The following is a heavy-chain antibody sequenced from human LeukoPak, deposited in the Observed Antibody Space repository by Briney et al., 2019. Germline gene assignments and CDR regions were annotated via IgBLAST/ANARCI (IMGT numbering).Heavy chain of an antibody. Sequence: SETLSLTCTVSGGSISSSSYYWGWIRQPPGKGLEWIGSIYYSGSTYYNPSLKSRVTISVDTSKNQFSLKLSSVTAADTAVYYCAVGGGLGIVDYWGQGTLVTVSS. CDR1: GGSISSSSYY. J-gene: IGHJ4*02. CDR3: AVGGGLGIVDY. CDR2: IYYSGST. V-gene: IGHV4-39*01. D-gene: IGHD7-27*01.